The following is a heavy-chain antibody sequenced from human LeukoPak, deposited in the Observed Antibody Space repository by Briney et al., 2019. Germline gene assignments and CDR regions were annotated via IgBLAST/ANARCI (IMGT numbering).Heavy chain of an antibody. CDR3: ARDSRGDWYFDL. V-gene: IGHV3-30-3*01. Sequence: PGGSLRLSCAASGFTFSSNAMHWVRQAPGKGLEWVAVISYDGSNKYYADSVKGRFTISRDNSKNTLYLQMNSLRAEDTAVYYCARDSRGDWYFDLWGRGTLVTVSS. CDR1: GFTFSSNA. CDR2: ISYDGSNK. D-gene: IGHD3-10*01. J-gene: IGHJ2*01.